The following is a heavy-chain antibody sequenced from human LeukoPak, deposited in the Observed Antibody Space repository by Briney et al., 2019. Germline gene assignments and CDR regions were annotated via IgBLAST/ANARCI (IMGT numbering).Heavy chain of an antibody. D-gene: IGHD4-17*01. Sequence: SETLSLTCAVYGGSFSGYYWSWIRQPPGKGLEWIGEINHSGSTNYNPPLKSRVTISVDTSKNQFSLKLSSVTAADTAVYYCARGFYPDCGDLLFDYWGQGTLVTVSS. CDR3: ARGFYPDCGDLLFDY. J-gene: IGHJ4*02. CDR2: INHSGST. V-gene: IGHV4-34*01. CDR1: GGSFSGYY.